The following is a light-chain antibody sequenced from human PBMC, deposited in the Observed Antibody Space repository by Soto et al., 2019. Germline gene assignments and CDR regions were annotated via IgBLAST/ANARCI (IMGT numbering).Light chain of an antibody. V-gene: IGKV1-5*03. CDR2: KAS. Sequence: DIQMTQSPSTLSASVGDRVSITFRASQSISTWLAWYQQKPGKAPKLLIYKASTLESGVPSRFSGSRSGTEFTLTISSLQTDDFATYYCQQYDSSPLTFGGGTKVDIK. CDR3: QQYDSSPLT. J-gene: IGKJ4*01. CDR1: QSISTW.